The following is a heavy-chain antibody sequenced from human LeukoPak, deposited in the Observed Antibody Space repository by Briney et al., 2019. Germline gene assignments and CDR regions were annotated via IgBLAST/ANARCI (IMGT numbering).Heavy chain of an antibody. V-gene: IGHV3-30*02. D-gene: IGHD4-11*01. CDR2: IRYDGSNQ. CDR1: GFTFSTYG. CDR3: ARGGDYSNYVGY. Sequence: GGSLRLSCAASGFTFSTYGLHWVRQAPGKGLEWVAFIRYDGSNQYYADSVKGRFTISRDNSKNTLYLQMNSLRAEDTAMYSCARGGDYSNYVGYWGQGTLVTVSS. J-gene: IGHJ4*02.